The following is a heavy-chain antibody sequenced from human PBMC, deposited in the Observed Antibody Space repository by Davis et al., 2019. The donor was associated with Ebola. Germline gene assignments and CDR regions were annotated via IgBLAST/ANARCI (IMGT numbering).Heavy chain of an antibody. CDR3: ARPSYYDSSGSQPYYFDY. CDR2: IYPGDSDT. CDR1: GYSFTSYW. Sequence: GESLKISCKGSGYSFTSYWIGWVRQMPGKGLEWMGIIYPGDSDTRYSPSFQGQVTISADKSISTAYLQWSSLKASDTAMYYCARPSYYDSSGSQPYYFDYWGQGTLVIVSS. D-gene: IGHD3-22*01. V-gene: IGHV5-51*01. J-gene: IGHJ4*02.